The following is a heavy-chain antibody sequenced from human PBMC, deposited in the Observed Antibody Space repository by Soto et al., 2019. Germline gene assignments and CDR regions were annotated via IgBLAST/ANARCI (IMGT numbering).Heavy chain of an antibody. D-gene: IGHD2-2*01. V-gene: IGHV1-69*01. CDR3: ARSQGSSTSLEIYYYYYYGMDV. CDR2: IIPISDTT. CDR1: GGTFSSYA. J-gene: IGHJ6*02. Sequence: QVQLVQSGAEVQKPGSSVKVSCQASGGTFSSYAISWVRQAPGQGLEWMGGIIPISDTTNYAQKFQGRVTITADESTSTAYMELSSLRSEDTAVYYCARSQGSSTSLEIYYYYYYGMDVWGQGTTVTVSS.